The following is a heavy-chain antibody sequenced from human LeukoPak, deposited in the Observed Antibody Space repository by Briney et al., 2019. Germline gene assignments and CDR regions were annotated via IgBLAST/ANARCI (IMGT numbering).Heavy chain of an antibody. Sequence: PGGSLRLSCAASGFTFSSYGMHWVRQAPGKGLEWVAVISYDGSNKYYADSVKGRFTISRDNSKNTLYLQMNSLRAEDTAVYYCAKEDDTAMVPDYYYYGMDVWGQGTTVTVSS. CDR2: ISYDGSNK. V-gene: IGHV3-30*18. CDR1: GFTFSSYG. D-gene: IGHD5-18*01. CDR3: AKEDDTAMVPDYYYYGMDV. J-gene: IGHJ6*02.